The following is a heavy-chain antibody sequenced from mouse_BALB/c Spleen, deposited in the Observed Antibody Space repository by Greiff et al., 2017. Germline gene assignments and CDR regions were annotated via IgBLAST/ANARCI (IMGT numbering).Heavy chain of an antibody. D-gene: IGHD2-1*01. CDR2: IYPSDSYT. V-gene: IGHV1-69*02. Sequence: VQLQQPGAELVRPGASVKLSCKASGYTFTSYWINWVKQRPGQGLEWIGNIYPSDSYTNYNQKFKDKATLTVDKSSSTAYMQLSSPTSEDSAVYYCTRSGGNYDYFDYWGQGTTLTVSS. CDR3: TRSGGNYDYFDY. J-gene: IGHJ2*01. CDR1: GYTFTSYW.